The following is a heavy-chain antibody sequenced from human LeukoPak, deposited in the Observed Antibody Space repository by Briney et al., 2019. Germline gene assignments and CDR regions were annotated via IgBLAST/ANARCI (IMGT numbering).Heavy chain of an antibody. Sequence: GGSLRLSCTASGFTFNSYWMSWVRQAPGKGLEWVSVISGSGGSTYYADSVKGRFTISRDDSKNTLYLQMNSLRAEDTAVYYCARDQGYSGYNPITYWGQGTLVTVSS. J-gene: IGHJ4*02. CDR3: ARDQGYSGYNPITY. V-gene: IGHV3-23*01. D-gene: IGHD5-12*01. CDR2: ISGSGGST. CDR1: GFTFNSYW.